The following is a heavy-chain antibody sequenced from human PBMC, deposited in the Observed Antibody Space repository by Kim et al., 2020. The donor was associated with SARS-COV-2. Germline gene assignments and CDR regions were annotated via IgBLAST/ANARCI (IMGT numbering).Heavy chain of an antibody. Sequence: SETLSLTCTVSGGSISSYYWSWIRQPAGKGLEWIGRIYTSGSTNYNPSLKSRVTMSVDTSKNQFSLKLSSVTAADTAVYYCARDGDCSSTSCYERGFDYWGQGTLVTVSS. J-gene: IGHJ4*02. CDR3: ARDGDCSSTSCYERGFDY. CDR2: IYTSGST. D-gene: IGHD2-2*03. CDR1: GGSISSYY. V-gene: IGHV4-4*07.